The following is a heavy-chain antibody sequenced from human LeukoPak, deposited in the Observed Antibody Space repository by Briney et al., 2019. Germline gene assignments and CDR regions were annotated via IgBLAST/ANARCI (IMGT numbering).Heavy chain of an antibody. D-gene: IGHD6-13*01. Sequence: GGSLRLSCAASGFTFSRYGMHWVRQTPGKGLAWVAVVKYDGTYTSYAASVRGRFTISRDNFKNTVVLQMNSLSVDDTAIYYCARQSLAASGLDYWGQGMLVTVSS. CDR1: GFTFSRYG. CDR2: VKYDGTYT. V-gene: IGHV3-30*19. J-gene: IGHJ4*02. CDR3: ARQSLAASGLDY.